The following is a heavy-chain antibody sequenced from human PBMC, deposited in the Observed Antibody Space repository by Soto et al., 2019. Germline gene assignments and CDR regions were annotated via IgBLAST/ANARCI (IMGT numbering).Heavy chain of an antibody. CDR1: GGSISSGDYY. Sequence: QVQLQESGPGLVKPSQTLSLTCTVSGGSISSGDYYWSWIRQPPGKGLEWIGYIYYSGSTYYNPSLKSRVTISVDTSKNQFSLKLSSVNAADTAVYYCARRVVDSSGYQHYWYFDLWGRGTLVTVSS. J-gene: IGHJ2*01. CDR2: IYYSGST. D-gene: IGHD3-22*01. V-gene: IGHV4-30-4*01. CDR3: ARRVVDSSGYQHYWYFDL.